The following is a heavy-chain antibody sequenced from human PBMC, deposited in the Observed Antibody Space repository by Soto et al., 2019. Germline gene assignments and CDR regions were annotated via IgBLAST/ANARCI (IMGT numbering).Heavy chain of an antibody. CDR1: GFTFSSYW. V-gene: IGHV3-7*01. CDR2: IKQDGSEK. D-gene: IGHD3-22*01. Sequence: GGSLRLSCAASGFTFSSYWMSWVRQAPGKGLEWVANIKQDGSEKYYVDSVKGRFTISRDNAKNSLYLQMNSLRAEDTAVYYCARDLYYYDSSGTFDYWGQGTLVTVS. CDR3: ARDLYYYDSSGTFDY. J-gene: IGHJ4*02.